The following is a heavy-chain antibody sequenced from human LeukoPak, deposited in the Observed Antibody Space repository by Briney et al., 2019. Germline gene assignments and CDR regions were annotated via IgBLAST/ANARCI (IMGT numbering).Heavy chain of an antibody. J-gene: IGHJ4*02. CDR1: GFTFSDSY. Sequence: GGSLRLSCAASGFTFSDSYMTWVRQAPGKGLEWVSYISGSSSSIYYADSVKGRFTISRDNAKNSLYLQMNSLRAEDTAVYYCARTDYGDWNYFDYWGQGTLVTVSS. V-gene: IGHV3-11*04. CDR3: ARTDYGDWNYFDY. CDR2: ISGSSSSI. D-gene: IGHD4-17*01.